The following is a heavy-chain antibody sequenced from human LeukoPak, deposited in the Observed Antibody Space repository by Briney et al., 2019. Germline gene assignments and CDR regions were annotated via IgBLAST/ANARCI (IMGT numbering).Heavy chain of an antibody. V-gene: IGHV1-2*02. D-gene: IGHD2-2*01. CDR2: INPNSGGT. J-gene: IGHJ4*02. CDR3: ARGYCSSTSCYGAFDY. Sequence: ASVKVSCKASGYTFTGYYMHWVRQAPGQGLEWMGWINPNSGGTNYAQKFQGRVTMTRDTSISTAYMELSRLRSDDTAVYYCARGYCSSTSCYGAFDYWGQGTLVTVSS. CDR1: GYTFTGYY.